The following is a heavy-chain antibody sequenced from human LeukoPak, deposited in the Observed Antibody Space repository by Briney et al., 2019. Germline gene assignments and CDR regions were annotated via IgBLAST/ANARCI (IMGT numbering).Heavy chain of an antibody. D-gene: IGHD2-21*01. V-gene: IGHV5-51*01. CDR1: GYSFSSYW. Sequence: PGESLKISCKGSGYSFSSYWIGWVRQMPGKGLEWMGIIYPGDSDTRYSPSFQGQVTISADKSISTAYLQWSSLKASDTAMYYCARLQSGLKSIVAAFDYWGQGTLVTVSS. J-gene: IGHJ4*02. CDR2: IYPGDSDT. CDR3: ARLQSGLKSIVAAFDY.